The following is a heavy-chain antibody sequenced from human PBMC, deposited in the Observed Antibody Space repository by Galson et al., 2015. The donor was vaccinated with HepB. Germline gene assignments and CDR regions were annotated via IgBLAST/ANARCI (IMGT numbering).Heavy chain of an antibody. CDR3: AKDLGDDYGLNDGGGGVPP. CDR1: GFTFSSYA. J-gene: IGHJ5*02. V-gene: IGHV3-23*01. Sequence: SLRLSCAASGFTFSSYAMSWVRQAPGKGLEWVSAISGSGGSTYYADSVKGRFTISRDNSKNTLYLQMNSLRAEDTAVYYCAKDLGDDYGLNDGGGGVPPWGQGTLVTVSS. D-gene: IGHD4-17*01. CDR2: ISGSGGST.